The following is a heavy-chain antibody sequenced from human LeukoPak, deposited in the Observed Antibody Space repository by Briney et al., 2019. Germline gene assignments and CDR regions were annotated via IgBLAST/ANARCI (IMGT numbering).Heavy chain of an antibody. Sequence: SQTLSLTCAISGDSVSSNGASWNWIRQSPSRGLEWLGRTYYRSQQWHSDYAPSMKGRLTLNPDTSKNQFSLQLNSMTPEDTAVYYYGRETDFGVVTNWGQGTLVTVSS. CDR1: GDSVSSNGAS. CDR3: GRETDFGVVTN. J-gene: IGHJ1*01. V-gene: IGHV6-1*01. CDR2: TYYRSQQWHS. D-gene: IGHD3-3*01.